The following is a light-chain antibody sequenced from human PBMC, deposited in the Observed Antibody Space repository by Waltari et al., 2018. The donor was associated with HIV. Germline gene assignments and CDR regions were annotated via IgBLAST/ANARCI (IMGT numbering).Light chain of an antibody. Sequence: QSALTQPASMSGSPGQSITISCIGSTTDPDLYNYVPWYQHYPGKAPKLILYEVKNRPSGVSSRFSGSKSGNTASLTISGLQPEDEAHYYCSSYTSSSTLDVIFGGGTKLTVL. CDR3: SSYTSSSTLDVI. V-gene: IGLV2-14*01. CDR2: EVK. CDR1: TTDPDLYNY. J-gene: IGLJ2*01.